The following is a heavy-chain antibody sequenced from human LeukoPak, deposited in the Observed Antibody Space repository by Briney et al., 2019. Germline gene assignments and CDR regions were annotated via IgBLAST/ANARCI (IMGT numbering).Heavy chain of an antibody. Sequence: GGSLRLSCAASGFTFSSYSMNWVRQAPGKGLEWVSSISTSSNYMYYADSVKGRFTISRDNAKSSLYLQMSSLRAEDTAVYYCASSLFDPWGQGTLVTVSS. CDR3: ASSLFDP. CDR2: ISTSSNYM. CDR1: GFTFSSYS. J-gene: IGHJ5*02. V-gene: IGHV3-21*01.